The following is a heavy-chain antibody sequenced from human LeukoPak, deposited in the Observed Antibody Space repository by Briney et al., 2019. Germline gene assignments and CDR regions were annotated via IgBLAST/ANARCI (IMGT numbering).Heavy chain of an antibody. CDR1: GFTFSSYG. V-gene: IGHV3-48*04. D-gene: IGHD3-10*02. CDR2: ISSSGSTI. CDR3: AELGITMIGGV. Sequence: RGSLRLSCAASGFTFSSYGMNWVRQAPGKGLEWVSYISSSGSTIYYADSVKGRFTISRDNAKNSLYLQMNSLRAEDTAVYYCAELGITMIGGVWGKGTTVTISS. J-gene: IGHJ6*04.